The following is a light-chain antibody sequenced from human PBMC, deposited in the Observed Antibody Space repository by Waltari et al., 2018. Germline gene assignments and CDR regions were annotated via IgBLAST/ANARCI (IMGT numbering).Light chain of an antibody. Sequence: EIVLTQFPATLSLSPGERATLSCRASQSVSIYLAWYQQKPGQAPTLLIYDTSNRATGTPARFSGSGSGTDFTLTISSLEPEDFAFYYCQQRSNWPRTFGQGTKVEI. CDR3: QQRSNWPRT. V-gene: IGKV3-11*01. CDR2: DTS. CDR1: QSVSIY. J-gene: IGKJ1*01.